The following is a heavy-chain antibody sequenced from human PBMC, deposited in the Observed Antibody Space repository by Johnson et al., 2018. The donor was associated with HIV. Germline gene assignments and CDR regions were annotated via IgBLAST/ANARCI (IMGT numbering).Heavy chain of an antibody. J-gene: IGHJ3*02. D-gene: IGHD2-21*01. CDR3: ARDGVYAFDI. CDR1: GFTFSSYG. Sequence: QVQLVESGGGVVKPGGSLRLSCAASGFTFSSYGMHWVRQAPGKGLEWVAFIRYDGSNQYYADSVKCRFTIYRANSKNTLYLQMNSLRAEDTALYYCARDGVYAFDIWGQGTMVTVSS. CDR2: IRYDGSNQ. V-gene: IGHV3-30*02.